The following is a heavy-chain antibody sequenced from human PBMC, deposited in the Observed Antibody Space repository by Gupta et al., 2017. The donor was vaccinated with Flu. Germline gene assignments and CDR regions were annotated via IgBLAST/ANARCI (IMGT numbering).Heavy chain of an antibody. V-gene: IGHV1-69*01. CDR1: EGPFSSYA. J-gene: IGHJ6*02. D-gene: IGHD6-6*01. CDR3: ARRSCSSSFPDCYYYYGMDV. Sequence: QVQLVQSGAEVKKPGSSVKVSCKASEGPFSSYAISWLRQAPGQGLQWMGGIIPIFGTANFAQKLQGRVTITADESTSTAYMELSSLRSEDTAVYYCARRSCSSSFPDCYYYYGMDVWGQGTTVTVSS. CDR2: IIPIFGTA.